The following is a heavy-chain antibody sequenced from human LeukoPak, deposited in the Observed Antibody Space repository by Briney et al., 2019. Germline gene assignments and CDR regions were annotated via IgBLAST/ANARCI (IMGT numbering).Heavy chain of an antibody. J-gene: IGHJ6*02. V-gene: IGHV3-66*01. CDR3: ARDLDPMVRFLEWLSDYGMDV. CDR2: IYSGGGT. D-gene: IGHD3-3*01. CDR1: GFTVSSNY. Sequence: GGSLRLSCAASGFTVSSNYMSWVRQAPGKGLEWVSVIYSGGGTYYADSVKGRFTISRDNAKNSLYLQMNSLRAEDTAVYYCARDLDPMVRFLEWLSDYGMDVWGQGTTVTVSS.